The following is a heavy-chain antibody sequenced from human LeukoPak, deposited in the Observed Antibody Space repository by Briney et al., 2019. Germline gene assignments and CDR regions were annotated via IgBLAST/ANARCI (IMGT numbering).Heavy chain of an antibody. CDR1: GGTFSSYA. CDR3: VRIDYSNVFDI. J-gene: IGHJ3*02. CDR2: IIPIFGTA. Sequence: GASVKVSCKASGGTFSSYAISWVRQAPGQGLEWMGGIIPIFGTANYAQKFQGRVTITADESTSTAYMELSSLRSEDTAVYYCVRIDYSNVFDIWGKGTMVTVFS. D-gene: IGHD4-11*01. V-gene: IGHV1-69*13.